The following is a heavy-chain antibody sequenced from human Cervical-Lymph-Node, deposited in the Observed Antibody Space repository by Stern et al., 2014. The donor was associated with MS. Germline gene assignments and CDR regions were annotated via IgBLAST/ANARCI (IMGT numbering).Heavy chain of an antibody. CDR1: GGSISSYY. J-gene: IGHJ4*02. Sequence: QVQLQESGPGLVKPSETLSLTCTVSGGSISSYYWSWIRQPPGKGLAWIGYITHSGSTNYNPSLQRRVTISQDTSKNKLTQKMSPVTAADTAVYYCARGYGGNPIDYWGQGTLVTVSS. CDR3: ARGYGGNPIDY. D-gene: IGHD4-23*01. V-gene: IGHV4-59*01. CDR2: ITHSGST.